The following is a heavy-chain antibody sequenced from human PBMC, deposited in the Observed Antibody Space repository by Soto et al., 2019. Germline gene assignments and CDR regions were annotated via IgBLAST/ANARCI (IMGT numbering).Heavy chain of an antibody. CDR1: GYTFTSYG. V-gene: IGHV1-18*01. D-gene: IGHD3-10*01. J-gene: IGHJ4*02. CDR2: ISAYNGNT. CDR3: ARVTITMVRGLIIPFDY. Sequence: ASVKVSCKASGYTFTSYGISWVRQAPGQGLEWMGWISAYNGNTNYAQKLQGRVTMTTDTSTSTAYMELRSLRSDDTAVYYCARVTITMVRGLIIPFDYWGQGTQVTVSS.